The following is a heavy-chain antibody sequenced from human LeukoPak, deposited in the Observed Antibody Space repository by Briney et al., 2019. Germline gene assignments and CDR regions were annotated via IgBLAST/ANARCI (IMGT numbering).Heavy chain of an antibody. D-gene: IGHD3-22*01. CDR1: GFRSTTYW. CDR3: ARPASSGYRHAFDI. V-gene: IGHV5-51*01. Sequence: GESLKFSCKGSGFRSTTYWLAWVRQMPGKGLEGMGIIYPGDSDTRYSPSFQGQVTISADKSIRTAYLRWSSLKASDTAMYYCARPASSGYRHAFDIWGQGTVVTVSS. J-gene: IGHJ3*02. CDR2: IYPGDSDT.